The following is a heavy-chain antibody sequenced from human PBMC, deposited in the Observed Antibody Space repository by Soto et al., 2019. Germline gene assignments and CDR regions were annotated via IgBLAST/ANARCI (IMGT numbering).Heavy chain of an antibody. V-gene: IGHV4-59*01. CDR1: GGSISSYY. Sequence: SETLSLTCAVSGGSISSYYWSWILEPPGKGLEWIGYIYYSGITNHSPSLKSRVTISVDTSKNQCSLKLSSVTAADTAVSYCARDSGSGSYCYNYFDPWGQGTLVTDSS. J-gene: IGHJ5*02. CDR2: IYYSGIT. D-gene: IGHD3-10*01. CDR3: ARDSGSGSYCYNYFDP.